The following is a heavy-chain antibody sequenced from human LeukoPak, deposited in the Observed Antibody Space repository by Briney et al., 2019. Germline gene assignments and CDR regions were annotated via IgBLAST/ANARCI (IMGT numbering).Heavy chain of an antibody. V-gene: IGHV4-39*07. J-gene: IGHJ4*02. CDR1: GGSISSSSYY. CDR2: IYYSGST. D-gene: IGHD5-18*01. Sequence: SETLSLTCTVSGGSISSSSYYWGWIRLPPGKGLEWIGSIYYSGSTNYNPSLKSRVTISVDTSKNQFSLKLSSVTAADTAVYYCARPPMRGYSYGGRFDYWGQGTLVTVSS. CDR3: ARPPMRGYSYGGRFDY.